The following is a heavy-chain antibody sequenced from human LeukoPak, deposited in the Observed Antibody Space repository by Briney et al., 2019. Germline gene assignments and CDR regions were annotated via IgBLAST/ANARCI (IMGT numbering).Heavy chain of an antibody. CDR2: ISSSSSYI. CDR1: GFTFSSYS. CDR3: ARRDGYKQNYDY. Sequence: GGSLRLSCAASGFTFSSYSMNWVRQAPGKGLEWVSSISSSSSYIYYADSVKGRFTISRDNAKSSLYLQMNSLRAEDTAVYYCARRDGYKQNYDYWGQGTLVTVSS. D-gene: IGHD5-24*01. J-gene: IGHJ4*02. V-gene: IGHV3-21*01.